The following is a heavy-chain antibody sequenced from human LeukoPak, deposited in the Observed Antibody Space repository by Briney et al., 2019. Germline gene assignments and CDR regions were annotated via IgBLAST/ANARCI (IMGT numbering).Heavy chain of an antibody. D-gene: IGHD1-14*01. CDR3: ARALRYGHVNY. Sequence: PSETLSLTCTVSGGSVSSGSYYWSWIRQPPGKGLEWIGCMYYSGSTNYNPSLKSRVTISVDTSKNQFSLKLSSGTAADTAVYYCARALRYGHVNYWGQGTLVTVSS. V-gene: IGHV4-61*01. CDR1: GGSVSSGSYY. CDR2: MYYSGST. J-gene: IGHJ4*02.